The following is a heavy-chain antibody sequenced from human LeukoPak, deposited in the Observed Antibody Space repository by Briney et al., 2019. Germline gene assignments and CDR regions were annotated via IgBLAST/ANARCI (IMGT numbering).Heavy chain of an antibody. Sequence: SGTLSLTCTVSGGSISSYWSWIRQPAGKGLEWIGRIYGSGTTTYNPSLKSRVSMSIHTSKNQFSLKLMSVTAADTAVYYCARDSGTTGEVKFDPWGQGTLVTVSS. D-gene: IGHD3-10*01. CDR1: GGSISSY. CDR3: ARDSGTTGEVKFDP. V-gene: IGHV4-4*07. CDR2: IYGSGTT. J-gene: IGHJ5*02.